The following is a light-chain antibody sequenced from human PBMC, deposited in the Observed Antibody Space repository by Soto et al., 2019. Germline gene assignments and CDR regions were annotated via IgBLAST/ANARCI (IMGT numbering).Light chain of an antibody. CDR3: QDYNSYSEA. Sequence: DIQMTQSPSTLSGSVGDRVTITCRASQTISSWLAWYQQKPGKAPKLLIYKACTLKSGVPSRFSGSGSGTECTLSISSLQPDDFATYYCQDYNSYSEAFGQGTKVDLK. CDR2: KAC. CDR1: QTISSW. J-gene: IGKJ1*01. V-gene: IGKV1-5*03.